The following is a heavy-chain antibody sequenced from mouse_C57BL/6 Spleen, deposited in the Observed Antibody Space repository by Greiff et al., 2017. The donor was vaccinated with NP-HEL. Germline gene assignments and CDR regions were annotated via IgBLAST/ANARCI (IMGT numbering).Heavy chain of an antibody. CDR2: IRNKANGYTT. CDR1: GFTFTDYY. D-gene: IGHD1-1*02. CDR3: ARRSRYGSSPYYFDY. Sequence: EVQGVESGGGLVQPGGSLSLSCAASGFTFTDYYMSWVRQPPGKALEWLGFIRNKANGYTTEYSASVKGRFTISRDNSQSILYLQMNALRAEDSATYYGARRSRYGSSPYYFDYWGQGTTLTVSS. V-gene: IGHV7-3*01. J-gene: IGHJ2*01.